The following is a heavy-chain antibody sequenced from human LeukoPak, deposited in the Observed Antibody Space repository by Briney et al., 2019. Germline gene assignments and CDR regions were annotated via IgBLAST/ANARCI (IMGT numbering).Heavy chain of an antibody. J-gene: IGHJ4*02. Sequence: PSETLSLTCTVSGGSISSYYWSWIRQPPGKGLEWIGYIYNSGSTIYNPSLKSRATISADTSKNQFSLQLSSVTAADTAVYYCVRDRELNYWGQGTLVTVSS. D-gene: IGHD1-7*01. CDR1: GGSISSYY. CDR3: VRDRELNY. CDR2: IYNSGST. V-gene: IGHV4-59*01.